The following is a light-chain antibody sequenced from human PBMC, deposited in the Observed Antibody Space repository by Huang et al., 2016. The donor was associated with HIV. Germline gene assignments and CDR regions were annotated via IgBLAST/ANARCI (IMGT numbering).Light chain of an antibody. CDR3: QHYGSSPFT. CDR2: GAS. V-gene: IGKV3-20*01. J-gene: IGKJ3*01. Sequence: DIVLTQSPGTLSLSPGERATLSCRASHSVSSSYLGWYQQKPGQAPRLLIYGASSRASGIPAMFSGSGSGTDFTLTISRLEPEDFAVYYCQHYGSSPFTFGHGTKVDIK. CDR1: HSVSSSY.